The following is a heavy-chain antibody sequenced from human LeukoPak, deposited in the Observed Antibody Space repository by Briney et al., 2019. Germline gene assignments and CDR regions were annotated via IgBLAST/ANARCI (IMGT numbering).Heavy chain of an antibody. J-gene: IGHJ6*02. Sequence: GGSLRLSCAASGFALSSHWMTWVRQVPGRGPEWVANVNRDGSETYYLDSVKGRFTISKDNAKNSLYLQMNSLRAEDTALYHCARNNGMDVWGQGTRVIVSS. CDR2: VNRDGSET. CDR1: GFALSSHW. V-gene: IGHV3-7*03. CDR3: ARNNGMDV.